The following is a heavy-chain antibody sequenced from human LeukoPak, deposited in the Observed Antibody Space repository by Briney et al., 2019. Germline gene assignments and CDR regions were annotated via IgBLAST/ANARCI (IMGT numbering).Heavy chain of an antibody. J-gene: IGHJ4*02. CDR3: AHSLGFFDY. CDR2: IYWDDDK. Sequence: AWIRQPPGKGLEWLALIYWDDDKRYSPSLKSRLTITKDTSKNQVVLTMTNMDPVDTATYFCAHSLGFFDYWGQGTLVTVSS. D-gene: IGHD6-25*01. V-gene: IGHV2-5*02.